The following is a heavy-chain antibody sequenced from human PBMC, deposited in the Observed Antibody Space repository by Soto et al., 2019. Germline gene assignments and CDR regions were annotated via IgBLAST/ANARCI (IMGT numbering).Heavy chain of an antibody. D-gene: IGHD6-6*01. CDR2: IIPIFGTA. Sequence: SVKVSCKASGGTFSSYAISWVRQTPGQGLEWMGGIIPIFGTANYAQKFQGRVTITADESTSTAYMELSSLRSEDTAVYYCARQGYSSSSFDYWGQGTLVTVSS. CDR1: GGTFSSYA. V-gene: IGHV1-69*13. J-gene: IGHJ4*02. CDR3: ARQGYSSSSFDY.